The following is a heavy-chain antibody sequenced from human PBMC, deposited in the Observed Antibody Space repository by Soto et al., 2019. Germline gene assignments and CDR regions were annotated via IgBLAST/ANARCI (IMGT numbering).Heavy chain of an antibody. Sequence: ASVKVSFKASGYTFTSYDINWVRQATGQGLEWMGWMNPNSGNTGYAQKFQGRVTMTRNTSISTAYMELSSLRSEDTAVYYCARPYDFWSGYYAWWFDPWGQGTLVTVSS. CDR2: MNPNSGNT. D-gene: IGHD3-3*01. V-gene: IGHV1-8*01. CDR3: ARPYDFWSGYYAWWFDP. CDR1: GYTFTSYD. J-gene: IGHJ5*02.